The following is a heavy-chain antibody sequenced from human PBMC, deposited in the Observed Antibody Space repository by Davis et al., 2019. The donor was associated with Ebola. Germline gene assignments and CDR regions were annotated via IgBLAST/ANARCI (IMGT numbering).Heavy chain of an antibody. CDR3: ARRVGAGLGDDY. J-gene: IGHJ4*02. CDR2: INPSGGST. Sequence: ASVQVSCKASGYTFTSYYMHWVRQAPGQGLEWMGVINPSGGSTSYAQKFQGRVTMTRDTSTSTAYTELMSLGSDDTAVYYCARRVGAGLGDDYWGQGTLVTVSS. V-gene: IGHV1-46*01. D-gene: IGHD1-26*01. CDR1: GYTFTSYY.